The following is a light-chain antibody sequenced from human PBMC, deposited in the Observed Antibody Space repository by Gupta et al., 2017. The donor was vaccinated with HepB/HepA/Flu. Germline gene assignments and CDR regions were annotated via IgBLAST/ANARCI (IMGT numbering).Light chain of an antibody. Sequence: SYELNQPHSVSVPPGQTANTTCFGDKLGEKYVSWYQQRPGQSPELVMYQDIKRPSGIPERFSGSTSENENTATLTISGARRLDEADYYCQAWDSSSGVFGTGTKVTVL. CDR3: QAWDSSSGV. V-gene: IGLV3-1*01. J-gene: IGLJ1*01. CDR2: QDI. CDR1: KLGEKY.